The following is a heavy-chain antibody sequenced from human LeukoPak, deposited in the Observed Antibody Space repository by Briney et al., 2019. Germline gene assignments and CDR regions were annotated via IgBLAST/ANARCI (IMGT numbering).Heavy chain of an antibody. J-gene: IGHJ3*02. CDR2: FDPEDGET. D-gene: IGHD6-6*01. CDR3: ATDNKLIAARRNDAFDI. Sequence: ASVKVSCKVSGYTLTELSMHWVRQAPGKGLERMGGFDPEDGETIYAQKFQGRVTMTEDTSTDTAYMELSSLRSEDTAVYYCATDNKLIAARRNDAFDIWGQGTMVTVSS. V-gene: IGHV1-24*01. CDR1: GYTLTELS.